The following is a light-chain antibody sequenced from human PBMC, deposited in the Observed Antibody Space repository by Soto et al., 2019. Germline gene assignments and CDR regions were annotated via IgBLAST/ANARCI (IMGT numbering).Light chain of an antibody. V-gene: IGKV1-39*01. J-gene: IGKJ3*01. CDR2: AAS. CDR1: QSISNY. CDR3: QQSYTTLFT. Sequence: DIQMTQSPSSLAASVGDRVTITCRASQSISNYLNWYQQKPGKAPKLLIYAASSLQSGVPSRFSGSGSGTDFTLTSSSLQPEHFATYSCQQSYTTLFTFGPGTNVDI.